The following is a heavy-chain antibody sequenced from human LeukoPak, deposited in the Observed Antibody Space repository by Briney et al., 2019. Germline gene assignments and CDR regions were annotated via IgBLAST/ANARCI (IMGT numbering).Heavy chain of an antibody. J-gene: IGHJ5*02. V-gene: IGHV1-2*02. D-gene: IGHD3-10*01. CDR2: INPNSGGT. CDR3: ARDYYGSGSYPPFDP. CDR1: GYTFSGYY. Sequence: GASVKVSCKASGYTFSGYYMHRVRQAPGQGLEWMGWINPNSGGTNYVQKFQGRVTMTRDTSISTAYMELSRLRSDDTAVYYCARDYYGSGSYPPFDPWGQGTLVTVSS.